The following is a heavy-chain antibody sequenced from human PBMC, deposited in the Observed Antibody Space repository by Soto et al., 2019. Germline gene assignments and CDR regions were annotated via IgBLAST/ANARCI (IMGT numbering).Heavy chain of an antibody. CDR2: ISAYNGNT. J-gene: IGHJ2*01. D-gene: IGHD4-17*01. Sequence: QVQLVQSGAEVKKPGASVKVSCKASGYTFTSYGISWVRQAPGQGLEWMGWISAYNGNTNYAQKLQGRVTMTTDTSTSTAYMELRSMRSDDTAVYYCARDTYGGNSWWYFDLWGRGTLVTVSS. CDR1: GYTFTSYG. V-gene: IGHV1-18*01. CDR3: ARDTYGGNSWWYFDL.